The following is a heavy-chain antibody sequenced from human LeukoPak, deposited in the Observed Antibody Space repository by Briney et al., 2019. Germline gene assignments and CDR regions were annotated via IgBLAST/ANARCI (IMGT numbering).Heavy chain of an antibody. CDR2: IGGSGGST. CDR1: GFTFSTYA. CDR3: AKSSLVTTPLYYFDY. J-gene: IGHJ4*02. V-gene: IGHV3-23*01. Sequence: GGSLRLSCAASGFTFSTYAMSWVRQAPGKGLEWDSVIGGSGGSTYYADSVKGRFTISRDNSKNTLYLQMNSLRAEDTAVYYCAKSSLVTTPLYYFDYWGQGTLVTVSS. D-gene: IGHD4-17*01.